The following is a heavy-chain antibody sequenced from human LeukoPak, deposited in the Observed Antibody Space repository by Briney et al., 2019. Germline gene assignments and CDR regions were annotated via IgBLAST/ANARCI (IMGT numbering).Heavy chain of an antibody. V-gene: IGHV4-4*07. Sequence: SETLSLTCTVSGGSMNGFYWSWIRQPAGKGLEWIGRIYASGTTNYNPSLKSRVTLSLDTSKKQFSLKLRSVTAADTDVYYCARDGYGGLPDFDYWGQGTLVTVSS. CDR2: IYASGTT. CDR1: GGSMNGFY. D-gene: IGHD5-12*01. CDR3: ARDGYGGLPDFDY. J-gene: IGHJ4*02.